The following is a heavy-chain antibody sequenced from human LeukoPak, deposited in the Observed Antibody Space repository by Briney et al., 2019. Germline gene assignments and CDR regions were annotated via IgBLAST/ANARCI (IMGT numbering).Heavy chain of an antibody. CDR3: ARSLTTTVSWFDP. CDR2: TSYRSKWYN. D-gene: IGHD4-11*01. V-gene: IGHV6-1*01. J-gene: IGHJ5*02. CDR1: EDSVSTNSVA. Sequence: SQTLSLTCAISEDSVSTNSVAWNWIRQSPSRGLEWLGRTSYRSKWYNGYAVSVKSRISIIADPSKNQFSLQLNSVTPEDTAVYYCARSLTTTVSWFDPWGQGSLVVVSS.